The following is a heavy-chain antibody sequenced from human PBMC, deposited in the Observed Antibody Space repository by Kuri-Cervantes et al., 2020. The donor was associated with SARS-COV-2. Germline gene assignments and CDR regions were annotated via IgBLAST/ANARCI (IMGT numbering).Heavy chain of an antibody. D-gene: IGHD2-2*01. V-gene: IGHV4-34*01. Sequence: GSLRLSCAVYGESFSGYYWSWIRQPPGKGLEWIGEINHSGSTNYNPSLRIRATISVDTSKNQFSLKLSSVTAADTAVYYCARAAPDIVVVPAAKYFDYWVQGTLVTVSS. CDR3: ARAAPDIVVVPAAKYFDY. CDR2: INHSGST. J-gene: IGHJ4*02. CDR1: GESFSGYY.